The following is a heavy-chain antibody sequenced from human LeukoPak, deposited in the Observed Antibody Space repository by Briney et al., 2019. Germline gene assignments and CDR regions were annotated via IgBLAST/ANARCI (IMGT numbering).Heavy chain of an antibody. CDR3: LKDRLGTGDY. Sequence: GGSLRLSCAASGFTFDDYPMHWVRQAPGKGLEYVSSITSNGDTTYYTDSVKGRFTISRDNSKNTLYLQMSSLRAEDTAVYYCLKDRLGTGDYWGQGTLVSVSS. V-gene: IGHV3-64D*06. J-gene: IGHJ4*02. CDR1: GFTFDDYP. CDR2: ITSNGDTT. D-gene: IGHD7-27*01.